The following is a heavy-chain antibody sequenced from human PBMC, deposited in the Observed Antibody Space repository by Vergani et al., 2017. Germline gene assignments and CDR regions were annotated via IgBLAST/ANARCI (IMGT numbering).Heavy chain of an antibody. CDR1: GGPTTNNF. V-gene: IGHV4-4*07. Sequence: QVQLQESGPGLVKPSGTLSLTFPVSGGPTTNNFWSWIRRPPGKGLEWILRIYTSGSTNYNPSLKSRVTMSVDTYKNRFSLKLSSVTAADTAVYYCAREVLGYYYHMDVWGKGP. CDR2: IYTSGST. J-gene: IGHJ6*03. CDR3: AREVLGYYYHMDV.